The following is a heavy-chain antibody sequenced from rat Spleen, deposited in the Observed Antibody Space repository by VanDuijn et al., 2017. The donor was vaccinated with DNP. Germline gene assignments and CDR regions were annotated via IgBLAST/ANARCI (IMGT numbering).Heavy chain of an antibody. D-gene: IGHD1-2*01. CDR1: GFSLTSHH. Sequence: QVQLKESGPGLVQPSQTLSLACTVSGFSLTSHHVHWVRQPPGKGLEWFGAIWSGGSTDYNSALKSRLTIIRDNSKSQVLLKMNSLQTEDTAMYSCARFPPGYSGYRDWYFDFWGPGTIVTVSS. CDR3: ARFPPGYSGYRDWYFDF. V-gene: IGHV2-15*01. J-gene: IGHJ1*01. CDR2: IWSGGST.